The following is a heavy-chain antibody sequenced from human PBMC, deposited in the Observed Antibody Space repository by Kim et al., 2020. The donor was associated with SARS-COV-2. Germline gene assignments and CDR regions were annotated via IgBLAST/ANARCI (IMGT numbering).Heavy chain of an antibody. Sequence: ASVKVSCKASGYTFTSYAMHWVRQAPGQRLEWMGWINAGNGNTKYSQKFQGRVTITRDTSASTAYMELSSLRSEDTAVYYCARVSRSAAGTLDYWGQGTLVTVSS. V-gene: IGHV1-3*01. CDR1: GYTFTSYA. CDR3: ARVSRSAAGTLDY. CDR2: INAGNGNT. J-gene: IGHJ4*02. D-gene: IGHD6-13*01.